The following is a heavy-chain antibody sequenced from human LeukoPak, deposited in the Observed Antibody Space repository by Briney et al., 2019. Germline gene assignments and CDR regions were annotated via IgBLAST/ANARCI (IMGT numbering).Heavy chain of an antibody. D-gene: IGHD2-2*01. CDR1: GYTFTSYG. J-gene: IGHJ4*02. CDR2: ISAYNGNT. CDR3: ARLIPAAMKAVTNDY. V-gene: IGHV1-18*01. Sequence: ASVKVSCKASGYTFTSYGISWVRQAPGQGLEWMGRISAYNGNTNYAQKLQGRVTMTTDTSTSTAYMELRSLRSDDTAVYYCARLIPAAMKAVTNDYWGQGTLVTVSS.